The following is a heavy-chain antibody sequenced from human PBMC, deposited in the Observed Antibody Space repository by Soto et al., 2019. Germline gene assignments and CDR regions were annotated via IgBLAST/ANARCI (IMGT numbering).Heavy chain of an antibody. CDR1: GFTFSSYG. D-gene: IGHD1-7*01. CDR2: ISYDGSNK. CDR3: AKSLTGTTIY. Sequence: PGGSLRLSCAASGFTFSSYGMHWVRQAPGKGLEWVAVISYDGSNKYYADSVKGRFTISRDNSKNTLYLQMNSLGAEDTAVYYCAKSLTGTTIYWGQGTLVTVSS. J-gene: IGHJ4*02. V-gene: IGHV3-30*18.